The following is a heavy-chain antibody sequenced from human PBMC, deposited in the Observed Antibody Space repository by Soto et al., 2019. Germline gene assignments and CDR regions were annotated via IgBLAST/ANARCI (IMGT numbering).Heavy chain of an antibody. CDR1: GFTFSSYG. V-gene: IGHV3-30*18. Sequence: GGSLRLSCAASGFTFSSYGMHWVRQAPGKGLEWVAVISYDGSNKYYADSVKGRFTISRDNSKNTLYLQMNSLRAEDTAVYYCAKIIAAAATGNYYGMDVWGQGTTVTVSS. CDR3: AKIIAAAATGNYYGMDV. CDR2: ISYDGSNK. J-gene: IGHJ6*02. D-gene: IGHD6-13*01.